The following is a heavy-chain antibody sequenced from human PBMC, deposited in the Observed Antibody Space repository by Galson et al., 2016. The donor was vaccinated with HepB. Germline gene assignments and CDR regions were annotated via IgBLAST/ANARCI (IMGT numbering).Heavy chain of an antibody. CDR1: GFIFSNYD. J-gene: IGHJ4*02. CDR2: INSDGSST. CDR3: ASSVRGSGSPPGGY. D-gene: IGHD3-10*01. V-gene: IGHV3-74*01. Sequence: SLRLSCAASGFIFSNYDMHWVRQAPGKGLVWVSRINSDGSSTGFADSVKGRFTISRDNAKNTLYLQMNSLRAEDTAVYYCASSVRGSGSPPGGYWGQGILVTVSS.